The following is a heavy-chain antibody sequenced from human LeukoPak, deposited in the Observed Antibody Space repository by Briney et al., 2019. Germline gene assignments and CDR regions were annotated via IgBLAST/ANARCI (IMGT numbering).Heavy chain of an antibody. CDR1: GGSISSSNW. J-gene: IGHJ4*02. D-gene: IGHD6-19*01. V-gene: IGHV4-4*02. CDR2: IYHSGST. Sequence: SETLSLTCAVSGGSISSSNWWSWVRQPPGQGLEWIGEIYHSGSTNYNPSLKSRVTISVDKSKNQFSLKLSSVTAADTAVYYCARAYSSGWYKEDYFDYRGQGTLVTVSS. CDR3: ARAYSSGWYKEDYFDY.